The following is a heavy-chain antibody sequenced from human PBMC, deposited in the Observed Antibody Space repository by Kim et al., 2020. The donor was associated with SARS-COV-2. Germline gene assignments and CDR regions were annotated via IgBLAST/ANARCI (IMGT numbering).Heavy chain of an antibody. J-gene: IGHJ4*02. CDR2: ISGSGGST. Sequence: GGSLRLSCAASGFTFSSYAMSWVRQAPGKGLEWVSAISGSGGSTYYADSVKGRFTISRDNSKNTLYLQMNSLRAEDTAVYYCAKAHSGFVYEPQNFDYWGQGTLVTVSS. CDR1: GFTFSSYA. CDR3: AKAHSGFVYEPQNFDY. D-gene: IGHD5-12*01. V-gene: IGHV3-23*01.